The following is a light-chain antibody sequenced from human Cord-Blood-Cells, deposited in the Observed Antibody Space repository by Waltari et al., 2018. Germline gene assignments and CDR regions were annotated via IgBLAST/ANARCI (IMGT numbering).Light chain of an antibody. Sequence: QSALTQPASVSGSPGQSITISCTGTSSDVGSYNLVSWDQQHPGKAPKLMFYEGSKRPSGVSIRFSGSKSGNTASLTVAGLQAEDEADYYCCSYAGSSTVFGGGTKLTVL. CDR2: EGS. V-gene: IGLV2-23*01. CDR3: CSYAGSSTV. J-gene: IGLJ3*02. CDR1: SSDVGSYNL.